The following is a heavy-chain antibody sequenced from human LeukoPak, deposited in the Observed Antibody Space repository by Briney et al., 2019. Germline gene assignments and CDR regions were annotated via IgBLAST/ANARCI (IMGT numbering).Heavy chain of an antibody. J-gene: IGHJ4*02. CDR2: IYHSGST. CDR3: AIDDFWSGYYPKDY. CDR1: GYSISSGYY. D-gene: IGHD3-3*01. V-gene: IGHV4-38-2*01. Sequence: SETLSLTCAVSGYSISSGYYWGWIRQPPGKGLEWIGSIYHSGSTYYNPSLKSRVTISVDTSKNQFSLKLSSVTAADTAVYYCAIDDFWSGYYPKDYWGQGTLVTVS.